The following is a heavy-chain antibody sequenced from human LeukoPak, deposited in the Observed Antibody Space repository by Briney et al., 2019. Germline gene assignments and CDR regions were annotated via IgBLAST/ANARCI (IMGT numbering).Heavy chain of an antibody. Sequence: SEALSLTCAVYGGSFSGYYWSWLRQPPGKGLEWIGEINHSGSTNYNPSLKSRVTISVDTSKNQFSLKLSSVTAADTAVYYCARGLFPIVVVPAADNWFDPWGQGTLVTVSS. J-gene: IGHJ5*02. V-gene: IGHV4-34*01. CDR1: GGSFSGYY. D-gene: IGHD2-2*01. CDR3: ARGLFPIVVVPAADNWFDP. CDR2: INHSGST.